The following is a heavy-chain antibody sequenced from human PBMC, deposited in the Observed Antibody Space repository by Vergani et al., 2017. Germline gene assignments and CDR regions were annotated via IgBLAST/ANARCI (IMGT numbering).Heavy chain of an antibody. J-gene: IGHJ4*02. D-gene: IGHD2-2*01. CDR1: GFTVSSNY. CDR3: AREGYCSSTSCSYFDY. Sequence: EVQLVESGGGLIQPGGSLRLSCVASGFTVSSNYMSWVRQAPGKGLEWVSVIYSGGSTYYADSVKGRFTISRDNSKNTLYLQMNSLRAEDTAVYYCAREGYCSSTSCSYFDYWGQGTLVTVSS. CDR2: IYSGGST. V-gene: IGHV3-53*01.